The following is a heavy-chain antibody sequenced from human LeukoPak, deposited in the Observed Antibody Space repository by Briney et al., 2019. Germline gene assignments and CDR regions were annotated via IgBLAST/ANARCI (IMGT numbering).Heavy chain of an antibody. D-gene: IGHD2-2*01. V-gene: IGHV1-18*01. CDR1: GYTFTSYG. J-gene: IGHJ4*02. CDR3: ARSREGAIMGASCYHARCPFVD. CDR2: ISAYNGNT. Sequence: GASVKVSCKASGYTFTSYGISWVRQAPGQGLEWMGWISAYNGNTNYAQKLQGRVTMTTDTSTSTAYMELRSLRSDDTAVYYCARSREGAIMGASCYHARCPFVDWGQGTLVTVSS.